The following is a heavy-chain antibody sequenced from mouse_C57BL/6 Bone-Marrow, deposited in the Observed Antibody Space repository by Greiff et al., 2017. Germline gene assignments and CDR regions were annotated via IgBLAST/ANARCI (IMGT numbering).Heavy chain of an antibody. Sequence: QVQLKESGPELVKPGASVKISCKASGYSFTSYYIHWVKQRPGQGLEWIGWIYPGSGNTKYNEKFKGKATLTADTSSSTAYMQLSSLTSEDSAVYYCAREGVLLRGYAMDYWGQGTLVTVSA. CDR3: AREGVLLRGYAMDY. D-gene: IGHD1-1*01. V-gene: IGHV1-66*01. CDR2: IYPGSGNT. CDR1: GYSFTSYY. J-gene: IGHJ4*01.